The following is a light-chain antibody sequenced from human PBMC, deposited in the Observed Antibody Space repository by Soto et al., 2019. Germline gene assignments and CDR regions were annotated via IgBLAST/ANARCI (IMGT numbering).Light chain of an antibody. Sequence: ELVLTQSPGTLSLSPGERVTLSCRASQSVSSSYLAWSQQKPGQAPRLLIPRPSNRAAGIPDTFSGSGSGTDFTRTISRLDPEDFAVYDCQQYGSSPYTFGQGTKLEIK. CDR3: QQYGSSPYT. V-gene: IGKV3-20*01. CDR2: RPS. J-gene: IGKJ2*01. CDR1: QSVSSSY.